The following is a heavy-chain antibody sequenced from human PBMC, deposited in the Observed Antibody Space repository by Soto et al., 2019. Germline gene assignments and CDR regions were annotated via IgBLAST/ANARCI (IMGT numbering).Heavy chain of an antibody. CDR2: IVPSLDTT. CDR1: GGTFSSSG. J-gene: IGHJ6*02. D-gene: IGHD3-16*02. CDR3: ARWPPPRYTAVPYAVDV. Sequence: SVKVSCKASGGTFSSSGFSWVRQAPGQGLEWMGMIVPSLDTTNYAQKFQARVTITADEVTSTAYMELRSLRSADTAVYYCARWPPPRYTAVPYAVDVWGQGTRVTVSS. V-gene: IGHV1-69*11.